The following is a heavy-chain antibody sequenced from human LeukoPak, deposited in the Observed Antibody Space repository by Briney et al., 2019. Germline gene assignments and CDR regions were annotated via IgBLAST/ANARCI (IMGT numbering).Heavy chain of an antibody. Sequence: ASVKVSCKASGYIFTEYAMHWVRQAPGQGLEWMGWINTNTGNPTYAQGFTGRFVFSLDTSVSTAYLQISSLKAEDTAVYYCARVTQDCSRTSCYPVIDYWGQGTLVTVSS. CDR1: GYIFTEYA. CDR2: INTNTGNP. D-gene: IGHD2-2*01. V-gene: IGHV7-4-1*02. J-gene: IGHJ4*02. CDR3: ARVTQDCSRTSCYPVIDY.